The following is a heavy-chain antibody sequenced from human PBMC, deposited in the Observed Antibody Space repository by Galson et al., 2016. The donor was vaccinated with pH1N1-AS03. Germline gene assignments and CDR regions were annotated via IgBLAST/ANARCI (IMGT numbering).Heavy chain of an antibody. V-gene: IGHV3-30*04. CDR3: ARDALLSLPGGIDY. CDR2: VSNDGNNK. D-gene: IGHD2/OR15-2a*01. J-gene: IGHJ4*02. CDR1: GFHLNDYA. Sequence: SLRLSCAVSGFHLNDYAMHWVRQAPGKGLEWMAAVSNDGNNKWYADSVKGRLTISRDNSKNTLYLQVNSVRAEDTAVYYCARDALLSLPGGIDYWGQGTLVAVSS.